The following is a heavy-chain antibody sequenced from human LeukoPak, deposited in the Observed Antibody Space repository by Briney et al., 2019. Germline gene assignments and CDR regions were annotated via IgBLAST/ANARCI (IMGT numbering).Heavy chain of an antibody. CDR2: LWYGGSNK. D-gene: IGHD1-26*01. CDR3: AKDGGIVGALDY. CDR1: GFTFSSYG. Sequence: GRSLRLSCAASGFTFSSYGMHWVRQAPGKGLEWVAVLWYGGSNKYYADSVKGRFTISRDNSKNTLYLQMNSLRAEDTAVYYCAKDGGIVGALDYWGQGTLVTVSS. J-gene: IGHJ4*02. V-gene: IGHV3-30*18.